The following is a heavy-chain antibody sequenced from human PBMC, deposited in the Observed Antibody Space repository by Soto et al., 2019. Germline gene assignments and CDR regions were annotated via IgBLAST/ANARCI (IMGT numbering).Heavy chain of an antibody. CDR1: GGSISSGGYY. V-gene: IGHV4-31*03. CDR2: IYYSGST. CDR3: ARAGSAVSSWYTVTNYYGMDV. J-gene: IGHJ6*02. Sequence: SETLSVTCTVAGGSISSGGYYWSWIRQHPGKGLEWIGYIYYSGSTYYNPSLKSRVTISVDTSKNQFSLKLSSVTAADTAVYYCARAGSAVSSWYTVTNYYGMDVWGQGTTVTVSS. D-gene: IGHD6-13*01.